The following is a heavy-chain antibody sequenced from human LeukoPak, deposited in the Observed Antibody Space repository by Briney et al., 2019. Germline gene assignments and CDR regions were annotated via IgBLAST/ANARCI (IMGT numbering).Heavy chain of an antibody. CDR1: GFSFSSYV. CDR3: AKEVTYYYGSGSYIFDYYYYYYGMDV. J-gene: IGHJ6*02. CDR2: ISGNGGST. D-gene: IGHD3-10*01. Sequence: GGSLRLSCVASGFSFSSYVMNWVRQAPGTGLEWVSAISGNGGSTYYADSVKGRFTISRDNSKNTLYLQMNSLRAEDTAVYYCAKEVTYYYGSGSYIFDYYYYYYGMDVWGQGTTVTVSS. V-gene: IGHV3-23*01.